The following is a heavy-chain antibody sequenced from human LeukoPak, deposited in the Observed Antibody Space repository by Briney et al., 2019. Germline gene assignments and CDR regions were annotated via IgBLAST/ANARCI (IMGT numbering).Heavy chain of an antibody. CDR3: VKGGQDCSPTTCYYD. V-gene: IGHV3-23*01. D-gene: IGHD2-2*01. Sequence: GGSLRPSCVASGYIFNNYAVSWVRQAPGKGLEWVSAISGSGSTYYADSVKGRFTISRDNSKNTGYLQMNSLRAEDTAVYYCVKGGQDCSPTTCYYDWGQGTLVTVSS. CDR2: ISGSGST. J-gene: IGHJ4*02. CDR1: GYIFNNYA.